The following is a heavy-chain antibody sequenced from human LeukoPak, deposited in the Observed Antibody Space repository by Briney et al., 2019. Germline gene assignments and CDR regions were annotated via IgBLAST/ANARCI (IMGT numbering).Heavy chain of an antibody. CDR3: ARRQIDDIVVMVAGRGAFDI. CDR1: GYSFTSYW. Sequence: NPGESLKISCKGSGYSFTSYWIGWVRQMPGKGLEWMGIIYPGDSDTRYSPSFQGQVTISADKSISTAYLQWSSLKASDTAMYYCARRQIDDIVVMVAGRGAFDIWGQGTMVTVSS. V-gene: IGHV5-51*01. CDR2: IYPGDSDT. J-gene: IGHJ3*02. D-gene: IGHD2-15*01.